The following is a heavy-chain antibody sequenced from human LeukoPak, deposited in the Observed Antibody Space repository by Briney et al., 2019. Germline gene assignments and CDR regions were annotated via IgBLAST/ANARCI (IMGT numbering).Heavy chain of an antibody. CDR3: ARGHKLKYRKLDYRPYYMDV. CDR2: MNPNSGNT. V-gene: IGHV1-8*01. Sequence: ASVKVSCKASGYTFTSYDINWVRQATGQGLEWMGWMNPNSGNTGYAQKFQGRVTMTRNTSISTAYMELSSLRSEDTAVYYCARGHKLKYRKLDYRPYYMDVWGKGTTVTVSS. CDR1: GYTFTSYD. J-gene: IGHJ6*03. D-gene: IGHD2/OR15-2a*01.